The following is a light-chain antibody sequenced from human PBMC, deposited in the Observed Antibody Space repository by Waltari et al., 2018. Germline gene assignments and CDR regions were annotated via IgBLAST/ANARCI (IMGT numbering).Light chain of an antibody. CDR3: SSYTTPNTPHDV. CDR2: EVY. CDR1: SSDIGGYHY. V-gene: IGLV2-14*01. Sequence: QSALTQPASVSGSPGQSITLSCTGSSSDIGGYHYVSCYQQHPVKAPKLIIYEVYNRPSGVSSRFSGSQAGTTASLTISALQAEDAADYYCSSYTTPNTPHDVFGSGTRVTVL. J-gene: IGLJ1*01.